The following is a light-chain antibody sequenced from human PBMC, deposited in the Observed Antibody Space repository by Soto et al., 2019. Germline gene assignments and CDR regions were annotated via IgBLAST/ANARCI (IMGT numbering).Light chain of an antibody. V-gene: IGLV1-47*01. CDR3: AAWDDSLTAWV. CDR1: GSNIGSNY. Sequence: QSVLTQPPSASGTPGQRVTISCSGSGSNIGSNYVYWYQHLPGTAPKLLIYRNSQRPSEVPDRFSASKSGTSASLAFSGLRSEDEADYYCAAWDDSLTAWVFGGGTKLTVL. CDR2: RNS. J-gene: IGLJ3*02.